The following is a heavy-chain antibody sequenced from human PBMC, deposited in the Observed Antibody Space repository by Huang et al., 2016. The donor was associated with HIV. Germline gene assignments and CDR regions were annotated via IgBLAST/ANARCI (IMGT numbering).Heavy chain of an antibody. CDR3: VVDDTSGYFSSDY. D-gene: IGHD3-22*01. CDR1: GYTFPSFG. Sequence: QVHLVQSGPEVQKPGASVKVSCKASGYTFPSFGISWVRQAPGAGLEWMGSISANKGDTNYAQKFRVSSTMTTDTSTRTDHMELRSLRSDDSAVYYCVVDDTSGYFSSDYWGQGTLVTVSS. V-gene: IGHV1-18*04. CDR2: ISANKGDT. J-gene: IGHJ4*02.